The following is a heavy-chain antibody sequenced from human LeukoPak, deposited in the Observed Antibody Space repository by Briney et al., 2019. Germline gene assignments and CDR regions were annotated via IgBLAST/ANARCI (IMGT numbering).Heavy chain of an antibody. CDR3: ARGGPTYSSSWYGHFDY. CDR1: GYSFSYYT. V-gene: IGHV1-3*03. J-gene: IGHJ4*02. Sequence: ASVKVSCKTSGYSFSYYTIHWVRQAPGQRLDWMGWMNPGNVDTKYSQDFQDRVTFPRHTSAPTAYMELNILTSEDMGIYYCARGGPTYSSSWYGHFDYWGQGTLVTVSS. D-gene: IGHD6-13*01. CDR2: MNPGNVDT.